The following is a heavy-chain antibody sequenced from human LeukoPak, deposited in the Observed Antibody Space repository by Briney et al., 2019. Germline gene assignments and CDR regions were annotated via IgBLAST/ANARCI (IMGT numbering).Heavy chain of an antibody. CDR3: ARDRTVWDFWSGYYFGSLDN. D-gene: IGHD3-3*01. CDR1: GGSFSGYY. J-gene: IGHJ4*02. Sequence: KPSETLSLTCAVYGGSFSGYYWSWIRQPPGKGLEWIGEINHSGSTNYNPSLKSRVTISVDTSKNQFSLKLSSVTAADTAMYYCARDRTVWDFWSGYYFGSLDNWGQGTLVTVSS. V-gene: IGHV4-34*01. CDR2: INHSGST.